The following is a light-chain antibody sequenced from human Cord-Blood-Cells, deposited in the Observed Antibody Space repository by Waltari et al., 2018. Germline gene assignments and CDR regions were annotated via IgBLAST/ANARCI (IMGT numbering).Light chain of an antibody. Sequence: DIVMTQSPDSLAVSLGARATITCKYSQSVLYSSNNKNYLAWYQQKPGQPPKLLIYWASTRESGVPDRFSGSGSGTDFTLTISSLQAEDVAVYYCQQYYSTPTFGPGTKVDIK. CDR2: WAS. V-gene: IGKV4-1*01. CDR1: QSVLYSSNNKNY. J-gene: IGKJ3*01. CDR3: QQYYSTPT.